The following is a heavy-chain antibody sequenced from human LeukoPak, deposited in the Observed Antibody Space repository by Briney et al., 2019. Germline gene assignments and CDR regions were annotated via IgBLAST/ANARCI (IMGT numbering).Heavy chain of an antibody. CDR3: ARVVVAAGTTY. D-gene: IGHD6-13*01. CDR1: GGSFSGYY. V-gene: IGHV4-34*01. J-gene: IGHJ4*02. Sequence: SETLSLTCAVYGGSFSGYYWSWIRQPPGKGLEWIGEINHSGSTNYNPSLKSRVTISVDTSKNQFSLKLSSVTAADTAVYYCARVVVAAGTTYWGQGTLVTVSS. CDR2: INHSGST.